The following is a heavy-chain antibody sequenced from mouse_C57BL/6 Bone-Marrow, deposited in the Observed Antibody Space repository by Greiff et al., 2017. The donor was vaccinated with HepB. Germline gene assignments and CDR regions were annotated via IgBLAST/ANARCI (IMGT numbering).Heavy chain of an antibody. CDR2: IWSGGST. Sequence: QVQLKESGPGLVQPSQSLSITCTVSGFSLTSYGVHWVRQSPGKGLEWLGVIWSGGSTDYNAAFISRLSISKDNSKSQVFFKMNSLQADDTAIYYCARTPYDGYPYYAMDYWGQGTSVTVSS. V-gene: IGHV2-2*01. CDR1: GFSLTSYG. J-gene: IGHJ4*01. CDR3: ARTPYDGYPYYAMDY. D-gene: IGHD2-3*01.